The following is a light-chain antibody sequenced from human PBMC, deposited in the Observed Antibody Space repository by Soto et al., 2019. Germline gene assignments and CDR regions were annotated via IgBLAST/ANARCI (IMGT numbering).Light chain of an antibody. Sequence: NVLKQSPRTLSLSPGERATLSCRASQSVSSIYFAWYQQKPGQAPRLLIYGTSSRATGIPDRFSGSGSGTDFTLTISRLEPEDFAVYYCQQYGSSPITFGQGTRLEIK. J-gene: IGKJ5*01. CDR3: QQYGSSPIT. CDR2: GTS. CDR1: QSVSSIY. V-gene: IGKV3-20*01.